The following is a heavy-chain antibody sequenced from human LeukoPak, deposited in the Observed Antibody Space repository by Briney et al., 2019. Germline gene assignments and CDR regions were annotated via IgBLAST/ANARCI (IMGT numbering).Heavy chain of an antibody. CDR3: ARGVEPLAANTLAY. V-gene: IGHV3-53*01. CDR2: LYSDGNT. CDR1: GFTVITND. D-gene: IGHD1-14*01. Sequence: GGSLSLSCAASGFTVITNDMTWVRQAPAKGLEWVSVLYSDGNTKYADSVQGRFIISRDNSKNTLYLEMNSLRPEDTAVYYCARGVEPLAANTLAYWGQGTLVTVSS. J-gene: IGHJ4*02.